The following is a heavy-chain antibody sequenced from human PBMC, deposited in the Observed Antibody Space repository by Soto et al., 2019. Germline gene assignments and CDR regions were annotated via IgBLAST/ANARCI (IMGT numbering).Heavy chain of an antibody. CDR3: ARDMVVVPAAINGGVDY. V-gene: IGHV3-33*01. CDR1: GFTFSSYG. CDR2: IWYDGSNK. J-gene: IGHJ4*02. Sequence: SGGSLRLSCAASGFTFSSYGMHWVRQAPGKGLEWVAVIWYDGSNKYYADSVKGRFTISRDNSKNTLYLQMNSLRAEDTAVYYCARDMVVVPAAINGGVDYWGQGTLVTVSS. D-gene: IGHD2-2*02.